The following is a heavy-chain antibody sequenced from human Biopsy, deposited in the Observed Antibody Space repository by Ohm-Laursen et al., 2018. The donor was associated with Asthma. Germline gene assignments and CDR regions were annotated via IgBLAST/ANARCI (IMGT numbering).Heavy chain of an antibody. Sequence: ASVKVSCKASGYTFINYAIHWVRQAPGQRLEWMGWINAGNGNTKYSQRLQGRVTISRDTSASTAYMDLSSLRSEDTAVYYCARTYYDFLTGQVNDAFAMWGQGTMVTVSS. D-gene: IGHD3-9*01. J-gene: IGHJ3*02. CDR2: INAGNGNT. CDR1: GYTFINYA. V-gene: IGHV1-3*01. CDR3: ARTYYDFLTGQVNDAFAM.